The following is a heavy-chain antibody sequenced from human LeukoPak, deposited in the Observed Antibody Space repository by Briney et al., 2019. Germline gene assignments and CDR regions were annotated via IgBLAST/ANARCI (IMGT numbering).Heavy chain of an antibody. CDR2: ISNSGSAI. D-gene: IGHD6-6*01. CDR3: AKDPVGSSSTHHFDY. CDR1: GFTFSTYN. V-gene: IGHV3-48*01. J-gene: IGHJ4*02. Sequence: GGSLTLSCAASGFTFSTYNMIWVRQARGGGLEGPSYISNSGSAIYSADSVNGRFTISRDNAKNSLYLQMNSLRAEDTAVYYCAKDPVGSSSTHHFDYWGQGTLVTVSS.